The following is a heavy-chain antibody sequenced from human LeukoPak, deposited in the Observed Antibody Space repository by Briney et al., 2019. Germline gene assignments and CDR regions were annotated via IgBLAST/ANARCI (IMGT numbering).Heavy chain of an antibody. CDR1: GYTFTGYY. CDR2: ISYDGSNK. V-gene: IGHV3-30*01. CDR3: ARDEGSSSTFDY. D-gene: IGHD6-13*01. Sequence: SCKASGYTFTGYYMHWVRQAPGKGLEWVAVISYDGSNKYYADSVKGRFTISRDNSKNTLYLQMNSLRAEDTAVYYCARDEGSSSTFDYWGQGTLVNVSS. J-gene: IGHJ4*02.